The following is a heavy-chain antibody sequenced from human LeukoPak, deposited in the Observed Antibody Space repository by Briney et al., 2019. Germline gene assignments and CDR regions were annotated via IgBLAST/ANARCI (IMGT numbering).Heavy chain of an antibody. Sequence: GGSLRLSCAASGFTFRSYGMHWVRQAPGKGLEWVAVISYDGSNKYYADSVKGRFTISRDNSKNTLYLQMNSLRAEDTAVYYCAKDRGAVADYFDYWGQGTLVTVSS. V-gene: IGHV3-30*18. CDR2: ISYDGSNK. CDR3: AKDRGAVADYFDY. D-gene: IGHD6-19*01. J-gene: IGHJ4*02. CDR1: GFTFRSYG.